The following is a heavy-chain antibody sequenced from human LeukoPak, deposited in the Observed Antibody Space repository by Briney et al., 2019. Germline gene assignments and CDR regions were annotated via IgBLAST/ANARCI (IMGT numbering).Heavy chain of an antibody. V-gene: IGHV1-8*01. J-gene: IGHJ6*03. Sequence: ASVTVSCKASGYSFTSYDINWVRQAPGHGLEWIGGMNPNRGHTDHAQKIQGRVTMTRNNSISTAYMELSSLTSEDTAVHYCARGVHAPYYFYCMAAWGTGTTVT. CDR2: MNPNRGHT. CDR3: ARGVHAPYYFYCMAA. CDR1: GYSFTSYD. D-gene: IGHD1-1*01.